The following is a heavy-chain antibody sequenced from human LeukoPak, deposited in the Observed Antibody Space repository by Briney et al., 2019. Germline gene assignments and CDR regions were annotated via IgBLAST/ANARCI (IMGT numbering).Heavy chain of an antibody. CDR1: GFSFTTFW. Sequence: GGSLRLSCAASGFSFTTFWVSWVRQAPGKGLEWVAAIKLDADEDYYVDSVKGRFTISGDTANNVLYLQMNNLRVEDTAAYYCASPGKAAAEGGQGTPVTVSS. CDR2: IKLDADED. D-gene: IGHD6-13*01. CDR3: ASPGKAAAE. V-gene: IGHV3-7*01. J-gene: IGHJ1*01.